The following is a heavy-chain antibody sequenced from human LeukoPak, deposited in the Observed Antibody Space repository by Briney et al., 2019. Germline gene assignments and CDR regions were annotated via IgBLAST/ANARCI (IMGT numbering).Heavy chain of an antibody. J-gene: IGHJ4*02. CDR1: GASFNSDDQY. CDR2: IHPSGML. CDR3: SRGLDSRKLGY. V-gene: IGHV4-31*03. D-gene: IGHD3-22*01. Sequence: SETLSLTCTVSGASFNSDDQYWHWVRQSPGKGLEWIGSIHPSGMLYNNPSLESRVTMSRDTSKNQFSLNLNSVTAADTAVYFCSRGLDSRKLGYWGQGIVVTVSS.